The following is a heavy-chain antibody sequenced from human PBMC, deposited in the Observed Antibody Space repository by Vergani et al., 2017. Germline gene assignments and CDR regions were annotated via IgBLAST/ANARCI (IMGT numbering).Heavy chain of an antibody. J-gene: IGHJ4*02. CDR3: ARDRNSGSFDY. CDR1: GFTFSDYY. V-gene: IGHV3-11*06. CDR2: ISSSSSYT. Sequence: QVQLVESGGGLVKPGGSLRLSCAASGFTFSDYYMSWIRQAPGKGLEWVSYISSSSSYTNYADSVKGRFTISRDNAKNSLYLQMNSLRAKDTAVYYCARDRNSGSFDYWGQGTLVTVSS. D-gene: IGHD1-26*01.